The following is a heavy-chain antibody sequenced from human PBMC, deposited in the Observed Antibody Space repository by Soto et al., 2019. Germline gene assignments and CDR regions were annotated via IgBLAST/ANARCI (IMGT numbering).Heavy chain of an antibody. CDR1: GGSVSRDSNF. V-gene: IGHV4-61*01. CDR2: IYYSGPS. J-gene: IGHJ5*02. D-gene: IGHD4-4*01. Sequence: PSETLSLTCTVSGGSVSRDSNFWSWIRQPPGKGLEWIGYIYYSGPSRYNPSLESRVTISIDSSKNQVSLTLTSVTAADTAVYYCARGYSHYDLWGRGTLVTGSS. CDR3: ARGYSHYDL.